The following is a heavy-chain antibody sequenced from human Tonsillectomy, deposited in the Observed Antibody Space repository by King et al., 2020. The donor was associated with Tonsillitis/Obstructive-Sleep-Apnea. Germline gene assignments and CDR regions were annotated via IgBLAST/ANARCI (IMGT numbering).Heavy chain of an antibody. CDR1: GGCISSYY. CDR3: ARDTRGGYYDSSGYYLVY. D-gene: IGHD3-22*01. V-gene: IGHV4-4*07. Sequence: QLQESGPGLVKASETLSLTCTVSGGCISSYYWSWIRQPAGKGLEWIGRIYTSGSTNYTPSLKSRVTMSVDTSKNQFSLKLSLVTAADTAVYYCARDTRGGYYDSSGYYLVYWGQGTLVTVSS. CDR2: IYTSGST. J-gene: IGHJ4*02.